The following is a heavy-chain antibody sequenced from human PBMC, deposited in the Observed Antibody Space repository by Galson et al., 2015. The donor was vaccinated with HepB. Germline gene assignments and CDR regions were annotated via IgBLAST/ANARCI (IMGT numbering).Heavy chain of an antibody. CDR2: MNPNSGNT. Sequence: SVKVSCKASGYTFTCYDINWVRQATGQGLEWMGWMNPNSGNTGYAQKFQGRVTMTRNTSISTAYMELSSLRSEDTAVYYCVKRSGPARKVDYWGQGTLVTVSS. V-gene: IGHV1-8*01. CDR1: GYTFTCYD. J-gene: IGHJ4*02. D-gene: IGHD3-3*01. CDR3: VKRSGPARKVDY.